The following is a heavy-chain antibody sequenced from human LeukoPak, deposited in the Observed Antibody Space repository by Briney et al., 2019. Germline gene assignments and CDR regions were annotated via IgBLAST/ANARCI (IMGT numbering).Heavy chain of an antibody. J-gene: IGHJ4*02. CDR2: INPNSGGT. V-gene: IGHV1-2*04. Sequence: ASVKVSCKASGYTFTGYYMHWVRQAPGQGLEWMGWINPNSGGTNYAQKFQGWVTMTRDTSISTAYMELSRLRSDDTAVYYCARGSEASLMITFGGDLDYWGQGTLVTVSS. D-gene: IGHD3-16*01. CDR3: ARGSEASLMITFGGDLDY. CDR1: GYTFTGYY.